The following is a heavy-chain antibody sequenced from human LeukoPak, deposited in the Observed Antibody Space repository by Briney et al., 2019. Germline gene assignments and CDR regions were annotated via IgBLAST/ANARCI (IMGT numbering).Heavy chain of an antibody. CDR1: GFTFSSYA. J-gene: IGHJ4*02. D-gene: IGHD5-24*01. V-gene: IGHV3-30-3*01. CDR2: ISYDGSNK. Sequence: PGRSLRLSCAASGFTFSSYAMHWVRQAPGKGLEWVAVISYDGSNKYYADSVKGRFTISRDNSKNTLYLQMNSLRAEDTAVYYCARSDGYNSPVDYWGQGTLVTVSS. CDR3: ARSDGYNSPVDY.